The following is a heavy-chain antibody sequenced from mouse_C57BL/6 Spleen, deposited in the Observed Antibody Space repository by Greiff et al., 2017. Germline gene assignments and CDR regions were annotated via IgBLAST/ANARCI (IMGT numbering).Heavy chain of an antibody. CDR3: ARFGNHEDY. J-gene: IGHJ2*01. CDR2: IHPNSGST. D-gene: IGHD2-1*01. V-gene: IGHV1-64*01. CDR1: GYTFTSYW. Sequence: QVHVKQPGAELVKPGASVKLSCKASGYTFTSYWMHWVKQRPGQGLEWIGMIHPNSGSTNYNEKFKSKATLTVDKSSSTAYMQLSSLTSEDSAVYYCARFGNHEDYWGQGTTLTVSS.